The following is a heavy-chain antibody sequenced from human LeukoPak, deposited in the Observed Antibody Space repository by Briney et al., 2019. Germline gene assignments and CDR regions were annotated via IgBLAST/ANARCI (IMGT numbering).Heavy chain of an antibody. Sequence: GGSLRLSCAASGFTFSSYRMNWVRQAPGKGLEWVSSISSSSSYRYYVDSVKGRFTISRDNSKNSLYLQMDSLRTEDTALYYCAKGSNTWPSLFDYWGQGTLVTVSS. V-gene: IGHV3-21*04. CDR2: ISSSSSYR. J-gene: IGHJ4*02. CDR3: AKGSNTWPSLFDY. CDR1: GFTFSSYR.